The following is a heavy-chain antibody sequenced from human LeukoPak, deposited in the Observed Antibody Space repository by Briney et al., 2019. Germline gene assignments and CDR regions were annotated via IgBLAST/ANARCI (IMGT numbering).Heavy chain of an antibody. CDR1: GGSISSGGYY. V-gene: IGHV4-30-2*01. D-gene: IGHD3-10*01. Sequence: PSETLSLTCTVSGGSISSGGYYWSWIRQPPGKGLEWIGYIYHSGSTYYNPSLKSRVTISVDRSKNQFSLKLSSVTAADTAVYYCASSGILWFGELFFSPYYYYGMDVWGQGTTVTVSS. CDR2: IYHSGST. CDR3: ASSGILWFGELFFSPYYYYGMDV. J-gene: IGHJ6*02.